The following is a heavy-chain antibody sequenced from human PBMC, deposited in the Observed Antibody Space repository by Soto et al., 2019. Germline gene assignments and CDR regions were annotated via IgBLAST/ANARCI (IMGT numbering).Heavy chain of an antibody. J-gene: IGHJ5*02. CDR3: ARGSERVVPSAMSGQGWFGP. D-gene: IGHD2-2*01. CDR2: ISAYNGNT. CDR1: GYTFTSYG. V-gene: IGHV1-18*01. Sequence: GASVKVSCKASGYTFTSYGISWVRQAPGQGLEWMGWISAYNGNTNYAQKLQGRVTMTTDTSTSTAYMELRSLRSDDSAVYYCARGSERVVPSAMSGQGWFGPWGQGTLVTVSS.